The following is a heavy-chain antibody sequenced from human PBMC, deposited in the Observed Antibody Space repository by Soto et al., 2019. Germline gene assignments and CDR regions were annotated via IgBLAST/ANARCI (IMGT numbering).Heavy chain of an antibody. CDR3: TTSLGAIHYYYYYGMDV. Sequence: EVQLVESGGGLVKPGGSLRLSCAASGFTFSNAWMNWVRQAPGKGLEWVGRIKSKTDGGTTDYAAPVKGRFTISRDDSKNTLYLQMNSLKTEDTAVYDCTTSLGAIHYYYYYGMDVWGQGTTVTVSS. CDR2: IKSKTDGGTT. V-gene: IGHV3-15*07. J-gene: IGHJ6*02. D-gene: IGHD1-26*01. CDR1: GFTFSNAW.